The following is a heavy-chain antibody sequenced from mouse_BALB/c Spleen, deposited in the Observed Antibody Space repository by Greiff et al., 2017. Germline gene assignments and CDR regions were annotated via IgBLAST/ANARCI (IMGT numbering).Heavy chain of an antibody. CDR2: IDPANGNT. Sequence: VQLQQSGAELVKPGASVKLSCTASGFHIKDTYMHWVKQRPEQGLEWIGRIDPANGNTKYDPKFQGKATITADTSSNTAYLQLSSLTSEDTAVYYCARGGGSSRFYAMDYWGQGTSVTVSS. J-gene: IGHJ4*01. D-gene: IGHD1-1*01. V-gene: IGHV14-3*02. CDR1: GFHIKDTY. CDR3: ARGGGSSRFYAMDY.